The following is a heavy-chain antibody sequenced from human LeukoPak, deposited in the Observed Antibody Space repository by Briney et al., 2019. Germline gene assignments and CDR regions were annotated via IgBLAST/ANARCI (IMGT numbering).Heavy chain of an antibody. Sequence: SGGSLRLSCVASGFAVTSNHMIWVRQAPGKGLEWVSIFYIGGTTKYTDSVKGRFTISRDNSKNTVYLQMSSLRAEDTAVYYCARDSSSHYYFDYWGQGTLVTVSS. J-gene: IGHJ4*02. CDR3: ARDSSSHYYFDY. CDR1: GFAVTSNH. D-gene: IGHD2-2*01. V-gene: IGHV3-53*01. CDR2: FYIGGTT.